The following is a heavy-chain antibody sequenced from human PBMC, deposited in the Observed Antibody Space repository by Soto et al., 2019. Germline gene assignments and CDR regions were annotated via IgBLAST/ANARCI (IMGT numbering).Heavy chain of an antibody. Sequence: ASVKVSCTASGYTFTDNYRRWVRQAPGQGLEWMGWISPNSGGTNYAQKFRDWVTMTRDTSISTVYMELGRLKSDDTAVYYCAREGRSPAYFFDYWGQGTLVTVSS. CDR3: AREGRSPAYFFDY. V-gene: IGHV1-2*04. CDR2: ISPNSGGT. CDR1: GYTFTDNY. J-gene: IGHJ4*02.